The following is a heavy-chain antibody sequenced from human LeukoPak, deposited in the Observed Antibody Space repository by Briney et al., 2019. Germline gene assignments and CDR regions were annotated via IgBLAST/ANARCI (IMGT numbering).Heavy chain of an antibody. CDR1: GGSISSSSYY. Sequence: SETLSLTCTVSGGSISSSSYYRGRIRQPPGKGLEWIGSIYYSGSTYYNPSLKSRVTISVDTSKNQFSLKLSSVTAADTAVYYCARQVGDTYYYGSGSYKVDYWGQGTLVTVSS. CDR2: IYYSGST. D-gene: IGHD3-10*01. J-gene: IGHJ4*02. CDR3: ARQVGDTYYYGSGSYKVDY. V-gene: IGHV4-39*01.